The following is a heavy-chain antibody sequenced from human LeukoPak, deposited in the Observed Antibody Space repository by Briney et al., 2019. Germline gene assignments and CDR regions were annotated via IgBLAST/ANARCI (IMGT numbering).Heavy chain of an antibody. Sequence: ASVKVSCKAFGYTFTSYDINWVRQATGQGLEWMGWMNPNSGNTGYAQKFQGRVTITRNTSISTAYMELSSLRSEDTAVYYCARRCSGGSCYGYDAFDIWGQGTMVTVSS. V-gene: IGHV1-8*03. J-gene: IGHJ3*02. CDR3: ARRCSGGSCYGYDAFDI. D-gene: IGHD2-15*01. CDR2: MNPNSGNT. CDR1: GYTFTSYD.